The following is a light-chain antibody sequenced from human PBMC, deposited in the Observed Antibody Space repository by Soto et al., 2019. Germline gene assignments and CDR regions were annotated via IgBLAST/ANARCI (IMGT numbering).Light chain of an antibody. CDR2: AAS. CDR3: QQYKSWRT. J-gene: IGKJ1*01. Sequence: IVMTQSPATLSVSPGERATLSCRAGQSIDSKLAWYQQRPGQAPRLLIYAASTRATGIPARFSGSGSGTEFTLTISGLQSEGFGVYYCQQYKSWRTFGQGTKVDIK. V-gene: IGKV3-15*01. CDR1: QSIDSK.